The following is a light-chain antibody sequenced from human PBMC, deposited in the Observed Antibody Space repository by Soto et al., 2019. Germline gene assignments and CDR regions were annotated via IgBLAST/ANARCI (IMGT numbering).Light chain of an antibody. CDR1: QSVSSSY. J-gene: IGKJ1*01. CDR2: GAS. V-gene: IGKV3-15*01. Sequence: EIVFTQSPGTLSLSPGERATLSCRASQSVSSSYLAWYQQKPGQAPRLLIYGASTRATGSPARFSGSGSGTEFTLTISSLQSEDFAVYYCQHYNTWPWTFGQGTKVDIK. CDR3: QHYNTWPWT.